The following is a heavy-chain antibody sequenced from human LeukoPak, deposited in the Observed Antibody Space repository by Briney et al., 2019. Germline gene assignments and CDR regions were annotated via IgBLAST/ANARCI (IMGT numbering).Heavy chain of an antibody. Sequence: PSGTLSLTCAVSGGSISSSNWWSWVRQPPGKGLEWIGEINHGGSTNYNPSLKSRVTISVDTSKNQFSLKLSSVTAADTAVYYCAIGYYYYYGMDVWGQGTTVTVSS. CDR1: GGSISSSNW. CDR3: AIGYYYYYGMDV. CDR2: INHGGST. V-gene: IGHV4-4*02. J-gene: IGHJ6*02.